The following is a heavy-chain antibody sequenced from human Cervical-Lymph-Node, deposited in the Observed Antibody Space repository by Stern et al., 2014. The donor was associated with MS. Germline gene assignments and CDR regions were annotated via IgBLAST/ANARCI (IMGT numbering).Heavy chain of an antibody. V-gene: IGHV3-53*01. CDR1: GFIVSKNY. CDR3: ARAIFGVNTAAMAPDAFDS. D-gene: IGHD3-3*01. J-gene: IGHJ3*01. Sequence: EMQLVESGGGLIQPGGSLRLSCAAPGFIVSKNYMSWVRQAPGKGLEWVSLIYTDCSTYYASSVKVRFTISRDSSKNKLLLQMNSLRAEDTAMYYCARAIFGVNTAAMAPDAFDSWGQGTMVTVSS. CDR2: IYTDCST.